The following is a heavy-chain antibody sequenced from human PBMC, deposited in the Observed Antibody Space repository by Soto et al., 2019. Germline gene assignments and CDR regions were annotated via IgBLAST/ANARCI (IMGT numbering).Heavy chain of an antibody. CDR1: GGSISSSSYY. V-gene: IGHV4-39*01. Sequence: ASETLSLTCTVSGGSISSSSYYWGWIRQPPGKGLEWIGSIYYSGSTYYNPSLKSRVTISVDTSKNQFSLKLSSVTAADTAVYYCARLYSGSRDSWFDPWGQGTLVTVSS. J-gene: IGHJ5*02. CDR2: IYYSGST. D-gene: IGHD1-26*01. CDR3: ARLYSGSRDSWFDP.